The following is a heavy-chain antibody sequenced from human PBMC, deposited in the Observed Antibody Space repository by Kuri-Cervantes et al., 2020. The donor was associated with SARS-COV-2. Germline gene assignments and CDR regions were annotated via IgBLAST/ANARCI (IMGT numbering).Heavy chain of an antibody. Sequence: SVKVSCKASGGTFSSYTISWVRQATGQGLEWMGGIIPIFGTANYAQKFQGRVTITADKSTSTAYMELSSLRSEDTAVYYCAREATGYYYYMDVWGKGTTVTVSS. D-gene: IGHD2-8*02. CDR2: IIPIFGTA. CDR1: GGTFSSYT. J-gene: IGHJ6*03. CDR3: AREATGYYYYMDV. V-gene: IGHV1-69*06.